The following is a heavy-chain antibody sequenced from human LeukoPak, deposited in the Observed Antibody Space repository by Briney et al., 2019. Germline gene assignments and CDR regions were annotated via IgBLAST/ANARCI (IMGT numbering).Heavy chain of an antibody. D-gene: IGHD2-21*02. Sequence: ASVKVSCKASGYTFTGYCVRWVRPAPGQGLEWMGRINPNSGDRNYAQKSQGRVTMTRDTSISTAYMELSRLRSDDTAVYYCARDYCGGDCFPDYWGQGTLVTVSS. J-gene: IGHJ4*02. CDR1: GYTFTGYC. CDR3: ARDYCGGDCFPDY. V-gene: IGHV1-2*06. CDR2: INPNSGDR.